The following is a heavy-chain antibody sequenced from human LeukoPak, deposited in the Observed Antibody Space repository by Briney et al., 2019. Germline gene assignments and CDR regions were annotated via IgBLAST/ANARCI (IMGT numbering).Heavy chain of an antibody. CDR2: IKTKTDGGTT. D-gene: IGHD1-26*01. J-gene: IGHJ4*02. V-gene: IGHV3-15*01. CDR1: GFTFSNAW. Sequence: GGSLRLSCAASGFTFSNAWMSWVRQAPGKGLEWVGQIKTKTDGGTTDSAATVKGRFTISRDDSKSTLFLQMNSLKTEDTAIYYCAKVSAWAMVGATYFDYWGQGTLVTVSS. CDR3: AKVSAWAMVGATYFDY.